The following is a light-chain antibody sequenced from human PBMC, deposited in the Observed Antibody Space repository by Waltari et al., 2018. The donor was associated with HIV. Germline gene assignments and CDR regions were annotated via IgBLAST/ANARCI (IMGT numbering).Light chain of an antibody. CDR3: ATWDDSLIWV. CDR1: NSNIGTNS. J-gene: IGLJ3*02. Sequence: QPVLTQPPSASGTPGHGVTISCSGSNSNIGTNSVYWYQHLPGMAPKLLIYRTNRRPSGIPDRFSGSRSGTSASLAISGLRSEDEADYYCATWDDSLIWVFGGGTKLTVL. V-gene: IGLV1-47*01. CDR2: RTN.